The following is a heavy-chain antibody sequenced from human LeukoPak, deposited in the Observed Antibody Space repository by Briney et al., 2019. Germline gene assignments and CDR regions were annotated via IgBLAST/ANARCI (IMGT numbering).Heavy chain of an antibody. J-gene: IGHJ4*02. CDR1: GGSISSGGYY. CDR3: ARHQYQLSALDY. D-gene: IGHD2-2*01. CDR2: MSTSGST. V-gene: IGHV4-61*02. Sequence: SQTLSLTCTVSGGSISSGGYYWSWIRQPPGKGLEWIGCMSTSGSTNYNPSLKSRVTISVDTSKSQFSLNLNSVTAADTAVYYCARHQYQLSALDYWGQGTLVTVSS.